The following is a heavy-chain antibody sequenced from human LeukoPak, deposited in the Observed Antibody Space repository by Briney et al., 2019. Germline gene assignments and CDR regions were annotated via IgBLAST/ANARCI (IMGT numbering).Heavy chain of an antibody. CDR1: GFSSSDFY. V-gene: IGHV3-11*01. D-gene: IGHD6-13*01. J-gene: IGHJ4*02. CDR2: ISSRGSTI. Sequence: GGSLRLTCAASGFSSSDFYMSWIRRAPGKGLEWVSYISSRGSTIDYADSVKGRFTISRDNAKNSVYLHMNSVRAEDTAVYYCARTYSSSWRDFDYWGQGALVTVSS. CDR3: ARTYSSSWRDFDY.